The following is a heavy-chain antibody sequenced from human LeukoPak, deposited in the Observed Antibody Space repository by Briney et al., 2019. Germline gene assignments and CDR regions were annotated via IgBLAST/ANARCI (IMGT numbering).Heavy chain of an antibody. J-gene: IGHJ5*02. CDR1: GYTFTSYD. Sequence: ASVKVSCKASGYTFTSYDINWVGQATGQGREWMGWMNPNSGNTGYAQKFQGRVTITRNTSISTAYMELGSLRSEDTAVYYCARGSYGSGSYWFDPWGQGTLVTVSS. CDR3: ARGSYGSGSYWFDP. V-gene: IGHV1-8*03. CDR2: MNPNSGNT. D-gene: IGHD3-10*01.